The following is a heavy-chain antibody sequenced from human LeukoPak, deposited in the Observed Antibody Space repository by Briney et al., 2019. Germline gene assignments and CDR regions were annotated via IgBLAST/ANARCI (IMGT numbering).Heavy chain of an antibody. CDR1: GGTFSSYA. Sequence: GSSVKVSCKASGGTFSSYAISWVRQAPGQGLEWMGGIIPIFGTANYAQKFQGRVTMTSDSSISTAYMELGSLRSEDTAIYYCVRTPPNWGFDYWGQGTLVTVSS. J-gene: IGHJ4*02. CDR2: IIPIFGTA. V-gene: IGHV1-69*05. CDR3: VRTPPNWGFDY. D-gene: IGHD7-27*01.